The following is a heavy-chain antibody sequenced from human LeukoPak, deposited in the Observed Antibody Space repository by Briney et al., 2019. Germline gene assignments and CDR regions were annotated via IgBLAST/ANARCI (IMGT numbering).Heavy chain of an antibody. CDR2: IYHSGST. CDR1: GGSISSSNW. CDR3: ASVVVVPAANNY. Sequence: SETLSLTCAVSGGSISSSNWWSWVRQPPGKGLEWIGEIYHSGSTYYNPSLKSRVTISVDTSKNQFSLKLSSVTAADTAVYYCASVVVVPAANNYWGQGTLVTVSS. V-gene: IGHV4-4*02. D-gene: IGHD2-2*01. J-gene: IGHJ4*02.